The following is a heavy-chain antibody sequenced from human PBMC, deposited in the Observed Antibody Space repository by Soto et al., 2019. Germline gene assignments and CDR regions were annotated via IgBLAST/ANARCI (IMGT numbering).Heavy chain of an antibody. D-gene: IGHD3-16*01. CDR3: ARHGGLNRYWFDP. V-gene: IGHV4-39*01. Sequence: QLQLQESGPGLVKPSETLSLTCTVSGGSISSSSYYWGWIRQPPGKGLEWIGSIYYSGSTYYNPSLKSRVTISVDTSKNQFSLKLSSVTAADTAVYYCARHGGLNRYWFDPWGQGTLVTVSS. CDR1: GGSISSSSYY. CDR2: IYYSGST. J-gene: IGHJ5*02.